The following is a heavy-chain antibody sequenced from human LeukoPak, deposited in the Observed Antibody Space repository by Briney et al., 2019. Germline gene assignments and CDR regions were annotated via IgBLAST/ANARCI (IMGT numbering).Heavy chain of an antibody. CDR1: VFPFSSYT. CDR3: ARDLPAIMIGYYFDY. V-gene: IGHV3-21*01. D-gene: IGHD3-16*01. J-gene: IGHJ4*02. CDR2: ISSSSNYI. Sequence: PGGPLTLSCAASVFPFSSYTMNWVRQSPGKGLEWLSSISSSSNYIYYADSVKARFTIYRDNDKNSLYLHMNSLRAEDTAVYYCARDLPAIMIGYYFDYWGQGTLVTVSS.